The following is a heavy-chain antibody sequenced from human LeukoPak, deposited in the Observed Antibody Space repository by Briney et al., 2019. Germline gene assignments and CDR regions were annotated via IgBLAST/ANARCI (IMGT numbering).Heavy chain of an antibody. Sequence: ASVKVSCKASGYTFISYGISWVRQAPGQGLEWMGWTSAYNGNTKSAQKFQGRVTMTRDTSTSTAYMELRSLRSDDTAMYYCARDRDIVGVPAAPADYWGQGTLVTVSS. CDR3: ARDRDIVGVPAAPADY. CDR1: GYTFISYG. D-gene: IGHD2-2*01. CDR2: TSAYNGNT. V-gene: IGHV1-18*01. J-gene: IGHJ4*02.